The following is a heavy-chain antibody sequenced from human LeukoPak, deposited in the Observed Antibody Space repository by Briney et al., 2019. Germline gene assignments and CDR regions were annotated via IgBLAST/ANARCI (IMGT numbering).Heavy chain of an antibody. CDR1: GFTFDDYA. CDR3: AKDMARLWWTEGFDY. CDR2: ISWDGGST. V-gene: IGHV3-43D*03. D-gene: IGHD2-21*01. J-gene: IGHJ4*02. Sequence: GGSLRLSCAASGFTFDDYAMHWVRQAPGKGLEWVSLISWDGGSTYYADSVKGRFTISRDNSKNSLYLQMNSLRAEDTALYYCAKDMARLWWTEGFDYWGQGTLVTVSS.